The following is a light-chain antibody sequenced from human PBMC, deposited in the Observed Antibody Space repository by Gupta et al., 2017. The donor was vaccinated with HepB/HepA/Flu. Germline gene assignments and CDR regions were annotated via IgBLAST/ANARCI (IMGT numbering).Light chain of an antibody. CDR2: WAS. J-gene: IGKJ1*01. V-gene: IGKV4-1*01. CDR3: QKDYNVLMM. Sequence: DIVMIQSLDTLAVSLGERATINCRSSQSLLYSSNNNNYLAWYQQKPGQPPKLLIYWASIRESGVPDRFSGSGSETDFTLTISSRQAEDVAVYYCQKDYNVLMMFGQGTKVEIK. CDR1: QSLLYSSNNNNY.